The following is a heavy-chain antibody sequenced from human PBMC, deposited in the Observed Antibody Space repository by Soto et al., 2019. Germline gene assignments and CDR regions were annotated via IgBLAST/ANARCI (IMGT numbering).Heavy chain of an antibody. D-gene: IGHD6-19*01. CDR3: AREGGSSGWAFDY. CDR1: GVTFSSYT. V-gene: IGHV3-30-3*01. J-gene: IGHJ4*02. Sequence: GGSLRLSCAGSGVTFSSYTMHWVRQAPGKGLEWVVGISYDGSNKYYADSVKGRFTISRDNSKNTVYLQMNSLRAEDTAVYYCAREGGSSGWAFDYWGQGTLVTVSS. CDR2: ISYDGSNK.